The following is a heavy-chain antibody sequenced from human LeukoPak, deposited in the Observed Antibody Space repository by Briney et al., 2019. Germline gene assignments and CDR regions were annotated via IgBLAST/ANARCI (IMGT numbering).Heavy chain of an antibody. V-gene: IGHV3-23*01. CDR3: ARAKPKNMVRGLIMRRESRYYFDY. D-gene: IGHD3-10*01. CDR2: ISVSGNT. Sequence: GGSLRLSCAASGFTLSSYAMSWVRQGPGKGLEWVSAISVSGNTYHADSVKGRFTISRDNSKSTLYIQMNSLRAEDTAVYYCARAKPKNMVRGLIMRRESRYYFDYWGQGTLVTVSS. J-gene: IGHJ4*02. CDR1: GFTLSSYA.